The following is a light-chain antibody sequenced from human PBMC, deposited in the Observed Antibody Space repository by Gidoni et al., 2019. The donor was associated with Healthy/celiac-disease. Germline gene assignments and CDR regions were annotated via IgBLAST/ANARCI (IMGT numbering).Light chain of an antibody. Sequence: EIVMTQSPDSLAVSLGERATINCKSSQSVLYSSNNKNYLAWYQQKPGQPPKLLIYWASTRESGVPDRFSGSGSGTDFTLTISSLQAEDVAVYYCQQYYSTPPFTFGPGTKVDIK. CDR1: QSVLYSSNNKNY. J-gene: IGKJ3*01. CDR2: WAS. V-gene: IGKV4-1*01. CDR3: QQYYSTPPFT.